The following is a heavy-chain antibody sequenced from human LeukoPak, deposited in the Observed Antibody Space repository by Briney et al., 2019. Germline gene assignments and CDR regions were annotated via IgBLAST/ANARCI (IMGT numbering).Heavy chain of an antibody. Sequence: GASVKVSCKASGYTFTDYYMHWVRQTPGQGLEWMGIINPSGGSTRYAQKFQGRVTMTRDTSTSTVYMELSSLRSEDTAVYYCARNPVTTKYFDYWGQGTLVTVSS. CDR3: ARNPVTTKYFDY. V-gene: IGHV1-46*01. J-gene: IGHJ4*02. CDR1: GYTFTDYY. CDR2: INPSGGST. D-gene: IGHD4-17*01.